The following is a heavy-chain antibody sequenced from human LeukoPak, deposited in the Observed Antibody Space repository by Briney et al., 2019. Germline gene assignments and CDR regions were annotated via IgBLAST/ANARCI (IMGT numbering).Heavy chain of an antibody. Sequence: ASVKVSCKASGYTFSSCGINWVRQAPGQGLEWMGWISAYNGDTNYAQDLQDRVTMTTDTSTSTAYMELRSLRSDDTAVYYCARGGYYGSGSFPDYWGQGTLVTVSS. V-gene: IGHV1-18*01. J-gene: IGHJ4*02. D-gene: IGHD3-10*01. CDR3: ARGGYYGSGSFPDY. CDR2: ISAYNGDT. CDR1: GYTFSSCG.